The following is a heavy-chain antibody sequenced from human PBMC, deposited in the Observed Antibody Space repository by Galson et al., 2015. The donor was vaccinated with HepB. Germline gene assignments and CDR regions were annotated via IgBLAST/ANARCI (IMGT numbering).Heavy chain of an antibody. V-gene: IGHV5-51*01. CDR1: GYSFTAYW. CDR2: INPGDSDT. J-gene: IGHJ6*02. D-gene: IGHD4/OR15-4a*01. CDR3: ARLGNEDYHYYGMDV. Sequence: QSGAEVKKPGESLKIPCQGFGYSFTAYWIGWVRQVPGEGLEWMGIINPGDSDTRYSPSFQGQVTMSVDKSTRTAYLHWTSLKASDTAMYYCARLGNEDYHYYGMDVWGQGTTVTVSS.